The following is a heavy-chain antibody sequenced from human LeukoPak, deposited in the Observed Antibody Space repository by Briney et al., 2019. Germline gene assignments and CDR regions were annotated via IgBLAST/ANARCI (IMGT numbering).Heavy chain of an antibody. CDR2: ISGSGGST. J-gene: IGHJ4*02. V-gene: IGHV3-23*01. CDR3: AREYSGFGESYYFDY. CDR1: GFTFRNYA. D-gene: IGHD3-10*01. Sequence: PGGSLRLSCAASGFTFRNYAMSWVRQAPGKGLEWVSTISGSGGSTYYADSVKGRFTISRDNSKNTLSLQVNSLRAEDTAVYYCAREYSGFGESYYFDYWGQGTLVTVSS.